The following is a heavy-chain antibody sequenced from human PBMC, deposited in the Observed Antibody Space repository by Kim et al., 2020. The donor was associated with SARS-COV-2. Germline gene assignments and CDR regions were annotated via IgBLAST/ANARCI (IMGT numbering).Heavy chain of an antibody. D-gene: IGHD4-4*01. Sequence: SETLSLTCAVYGGSFSGYYWSWIRQPPGKGLEWIGEINHSGSTNYNPSLKSRVITSVDTSKNQFSLKLSSVTAADTAVYYCARGYEGNYLWANPYYYM. CDR1: GGSFSGYY. J-gene: IGHJ6*03. CDR3: ARGYEGNYLWANPYYYM. CDR2: INHSGST. V-gene: IGHV4-34*01.